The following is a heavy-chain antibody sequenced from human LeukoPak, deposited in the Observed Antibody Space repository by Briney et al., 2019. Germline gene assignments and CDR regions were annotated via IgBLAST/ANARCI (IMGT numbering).Heavy chain of an antibody. CDR1: GFTYSSYA. CDR2: ISGSGGST. J-gene: IGHJ5*02. V-gene: IGHV3-23*01. CDR3: AKLAIWFGELNWFDP. Sequence: PGGSLRLSCAASGFTYSSYAMSWVRQAPGKGLEWVSAISGSGGSTHYADSAKGRFTNSRDNSENRLHLQMNSLRAEDTAVYYCAKLAIWFGELNWFDPLGQGTLVTVCS. D-gene: IGHD3-10*01.